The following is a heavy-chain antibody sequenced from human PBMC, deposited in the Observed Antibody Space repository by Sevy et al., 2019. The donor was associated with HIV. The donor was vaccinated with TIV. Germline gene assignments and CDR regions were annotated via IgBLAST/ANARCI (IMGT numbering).Heavy chain of an antibody. CDR3: VREDINAPRTLLSCDI. CDR1: GYIFSDYN. Sequence: ASVKVSCKTTGYIFSDYNMHWVRQAPGQGLEWMALINHNSGVTIYAHNFRGRVSVTRDTSMSTAYMELSGLTSDDTAVYYCVREDINAPRTLLSCDIWGQGTMVTGSS. J-gene: IGHJ3*02. V-gene: IGHV1-2*06. D-gene: IGHD3-3*01. CDR2: INHNSGVT.